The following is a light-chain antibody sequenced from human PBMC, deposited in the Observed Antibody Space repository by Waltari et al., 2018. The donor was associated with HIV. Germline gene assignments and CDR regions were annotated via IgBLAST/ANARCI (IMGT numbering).Light chain of an antibody. CDR1: ALSRHH. CDR2: KDN. V-gene: IGLV3-25*03. Sequence: SYELTQAPSVSVSPDQPPKITCSGDALSRHHLYWYQQKPGQAPLMIIFKDNERPSEIPARFSASSSASTSTLTIAGAHADDEGDYYCQSGHNSDSIFGGGTKLTVL. CDR3: QSGHNSDSI. J-gene: IGLJ2*01.